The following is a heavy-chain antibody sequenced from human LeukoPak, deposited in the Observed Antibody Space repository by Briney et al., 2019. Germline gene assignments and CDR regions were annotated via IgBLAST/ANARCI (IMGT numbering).Heavy chain of an antibody. V-gene: IGHV4-59*10. J-gene: IGHJ3*02. CDR2: IYTSGST. Sequence: SETLSLTCAVYGGSFSGYYWSWIRQPAGKGLEWIGRIYTSGSTNYNPSLKSRVTISVDTSKNQFSLKLSSVTAADTAVYYCARSPSLWFGELSGWVDIWGQGTMVTVSS. D-gene: IGHD3-10*01. CDR3: ARSPSLWFGELSGWVDI. CDR1: GGSFSGYY.